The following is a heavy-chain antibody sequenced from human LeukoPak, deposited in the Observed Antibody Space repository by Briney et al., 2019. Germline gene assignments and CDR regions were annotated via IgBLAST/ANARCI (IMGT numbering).Heavy chain of an antibody. CDR3: AGLKVIAAAGTALDY. Sequence: PSETLSLACTVSGFSISNDYYWTWLRQPPGKELEWIGGIYHSGTTYYNPSLRGRVSIPLDTSKTQFSLKLSSVTAADTAVYYCAGLKVIAAAGTALDYWGQGTLVTVSS. CDR1: GFSISNDYY. J-gene: IGHJ4*02. V-gene: IGHV4-38-2*02. CDR2: IYHSGTT. D-gene: IGHD6-13*01.